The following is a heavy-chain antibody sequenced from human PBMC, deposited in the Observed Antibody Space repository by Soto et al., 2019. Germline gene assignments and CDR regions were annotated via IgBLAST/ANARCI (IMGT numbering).Heavy chain of an antibody. V-gene: IGHV1-58*01. J-gene: IGHJ3*02. CDR2: IVVGSGNT. D-gene: IGHD2-15*01. CDR3: AADVLTYGNGGYFFDGFDT. CDR1: GLTFRDSA. Sequence: SVKVSCKASGLTFRDSAVQWVRQRRVRGLEWIGWIVVGSGNTNYAQDFQGRVTIKRDMSTDTVYMELSSLSSEDSAVFFCAADVLTYGNGGYFFDGFDTWGQGTKVTVSS.